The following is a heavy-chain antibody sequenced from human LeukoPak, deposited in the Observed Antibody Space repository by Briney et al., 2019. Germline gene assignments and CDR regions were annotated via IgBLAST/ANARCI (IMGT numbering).Heavy chain of an antibody. CDR2: ISSSSSYI. CDR1: GFTFSSYS. V-gene: IGHV3-21*01. D-gene: IGHD5-24*01. J-gene: IGHJ4*02. Sequence: GGSLRLSCAASGFTFSSYSMNWVRQAPGKGLEWVSSISSSSSYIYYADSVKGRFTISRDNAKNSLYLQMNSLRAGDTAVYYCARDKGDGYNEFDYWGQGTLVTVSS. CDR3: ARDKGDGYNEFDY.